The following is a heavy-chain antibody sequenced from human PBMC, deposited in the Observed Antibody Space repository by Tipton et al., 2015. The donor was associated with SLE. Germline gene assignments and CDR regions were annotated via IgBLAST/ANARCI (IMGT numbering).Heavy chain of an antibody. V-gene: IGHV3-30-3*01. CDR1: GFTFSSYA. J-gene: IGHJ4*02. D-gene: IGHD3-10*01. CDR3: AKDPYGSGSYPWRTF. Sequence: SLRLSCAASGFTFSSYAMHWVRQAPGKGLEWVAVISYDGSNKYYADSVKGRFTISRDNSKNTLYLQMNSLRAEDTAVYYCAKDPYGSGSYPWRTFWGQGTLVTVSS. CDR2: ISYDGSNK.